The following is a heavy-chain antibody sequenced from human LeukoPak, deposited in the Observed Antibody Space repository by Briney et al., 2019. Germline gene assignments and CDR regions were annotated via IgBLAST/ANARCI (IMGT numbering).Heavy chain of an antibody. V-gene: IGHV3-13*04. Sequence: PGGSLRLSCAASGFTFSSYDMHWVRQATGKGLEWVSAIATAGDTYYPGSVKGRFTISRDNSKNTLYLQMNSLRAEDTAVYYCAKGGREQQLVPTYYYYGMDVWGQGTTVTVSS. D-gene: IGHD6-13*01. CDR1: GFTFSSYD. J-gene: IGHJ6*02. CDR3: AKGGREQQLVPTYYYYGMDV. CDR2: IATAGDT.